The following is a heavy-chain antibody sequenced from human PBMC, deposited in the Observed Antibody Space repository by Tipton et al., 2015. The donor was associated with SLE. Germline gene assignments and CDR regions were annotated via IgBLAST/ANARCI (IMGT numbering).Heavy chain of an antibody. V-gene: IGHV4-34*01. CDR1: GGSLSGFY. CDR3: ARGVAFDI. CDR2: VNESGRA. Sequence: TLSLTCDVSGGSLSGFYWIWIRQSPGKGLEWIGEVNESGRANYNPSLKSRVTISVDTSKNQFSLRLSSVTAADTAVYYCARGVAFDIWGQGTMVTVSS. J-gene: IGHJ3*02.